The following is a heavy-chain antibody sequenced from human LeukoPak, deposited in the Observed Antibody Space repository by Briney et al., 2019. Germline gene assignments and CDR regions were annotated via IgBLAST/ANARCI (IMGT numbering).Heavy chain of an antibody. V-gene: IGHV4-34*01. D-gene: IGHD2-21*02. CDR2: INHSGST. J-gene: IGHJ6*03. Sequence: SETLSLTCAVYGGSFSGYYWSWIRQPPGKGLEWIGEINHSGSTNYNPSLKSRVTISVDTSKNQFSLKLSSVTAADTAVYYCARDKFDIVVVATIYYYYYMDVWGKGTTVTVSS. CDR1: GGSFSGYY. CDR3: ARDKFDIVVVATIYYYYYMDV.